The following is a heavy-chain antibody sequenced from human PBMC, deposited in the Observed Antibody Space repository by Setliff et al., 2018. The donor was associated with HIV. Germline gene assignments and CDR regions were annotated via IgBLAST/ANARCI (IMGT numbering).Heavy chain of an antibody. CDR2: ISSSGTTT. CDR3: ANSPARPPFDC. D-gene: IGHD6-6*01. V-gene: IGHV3-11*04. Sequence: PGGSLRLSCAGSGSGGSGFTFSDYYMSWVRQAPGKGLEWLSYISSSGTTTYYADSVKGRLTISRDNAKNSVLLQMNSLRVEDTAVYYCANSPARPPFDCWGQGALVTVSS. CDR1: GFTFSDYY. J-gene: IGHJ4*02.